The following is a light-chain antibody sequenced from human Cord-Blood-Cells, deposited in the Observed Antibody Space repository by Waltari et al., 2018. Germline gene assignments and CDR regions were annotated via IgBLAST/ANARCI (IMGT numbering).Light chain of an antibody. V-gene: IGLV3-1*01. Sequence: SYELPQPPSVSVSPGQTASSTCPRDKLGDQYACWYQQRPGQSPVLVIYQASKRPSGSPERFSGSNSGNTATLTISGTQAMDEADYYCQAWDSSTAVFGGGTKLTVL. CDR3: QAWDSSTAV. CDR2: QAS. CDR1: KLGDQY. J-gene: IGLJ3*02.